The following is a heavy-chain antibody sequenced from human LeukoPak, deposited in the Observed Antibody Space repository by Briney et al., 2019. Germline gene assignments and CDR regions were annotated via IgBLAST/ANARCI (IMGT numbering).Heavy chain of an antibody. D-gene: IGHD6-13*01. CDR2: IYASGST. Sequence: SETLSLTCTVSGGSISSYYWSWIRQPPGKGLEWIGYIYASGSTNYNPSLKSRVTISVDTSKNQFSLKLSSVTAADTAVYYCARGGYSCSWYVSAQILGYYYMDVWGKGTTVTVSS. J-gene: IGHJ6*03. V-gene: IGHV4-4*09. CDR3: ARGGYSCSWYVSAQILGYYYMDV. CDR1: GGSISSYY.